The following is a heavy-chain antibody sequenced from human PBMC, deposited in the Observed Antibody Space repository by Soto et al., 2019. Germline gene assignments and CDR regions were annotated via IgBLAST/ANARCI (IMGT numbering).Heavy chain of an antibody. D-gene: IGHD6-13*01. CDR1: GGSISSYY. V-gene: IGHV4-59*01. CDR3: ARAIGSSWYGPAFDI. J-gene: IGHJ3*02. Sequence: QVQLQESGPGLVKPSETLSLTCTVSGGSISSYYWSWIRQPPGKGLEWIGYIHYSGSTNYNPSLRIRVTISVDTSKNQFSLKLSSVTAADTAVYYCARAIGSSWYGPAFDIWGQGTMVTVSS. CDR2: IHYSGST.